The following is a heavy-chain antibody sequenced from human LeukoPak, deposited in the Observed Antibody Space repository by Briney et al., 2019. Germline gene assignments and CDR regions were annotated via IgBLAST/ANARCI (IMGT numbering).Heavy chain of an antibody. CDR1: GFTFSSYG. CDR3: ARDSYGMDV. Sequence: GGSLRLSCAASGFTFSSYGMHWVSQAPGKGLEWVAVIWYDGSNKYYADSVKGRFTISRDNSKNALYLQMNSLRAEDTAVYYCARDSYGMDVWGQGTTVTVSS. V-gene: IGHV3-33*01. CDR2: IWYDGSNK. J-gene: IGHJ6*02.